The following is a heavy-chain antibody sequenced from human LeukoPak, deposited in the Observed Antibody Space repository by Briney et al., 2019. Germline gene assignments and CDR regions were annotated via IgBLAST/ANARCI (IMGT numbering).Heavy chain of an antibody. J-gene: IGHJ4*02. V-gene: IGHV3-48*04. CDR2: ISSSSSTI. CDR1: GFTFSSYS. Sequence: GGSLRLSCAASGFTFSSYSMNWVRQAPGKGLEWVSYISSSSSTIYYADSVKGRFTISRDNAKNSLYLQMNSLRAEDTAVYYCARDLPIFGVVIIPVSSPSHFDYWGQGTLVTVSS. CDR3: ARDLPIFGVVIIPVSSPSHFDY. D-gene: IGHD3-3*01.